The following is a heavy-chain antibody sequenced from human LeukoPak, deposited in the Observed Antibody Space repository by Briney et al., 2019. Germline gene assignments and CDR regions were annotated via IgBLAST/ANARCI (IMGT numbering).Heavy chain of an antibody. CDR2: IYHSGST. Sequence: PSETLSLTCTVSGHSISSDYYWAWVRQPPGKGLEWIGSIYHSGSTYYGPALKNRVTISLDTSKNQFSLKLSSVTAADTAVYYCTRDPGNARYMDVWGKGTTVTVSS. D-gene: IGHD1-1*01. V-gene: IGHV4-38-2*02. J-gene: IGHJ6*03. CDR1: GHSISSDYY. CDR3: TRDPGNARYMDV.